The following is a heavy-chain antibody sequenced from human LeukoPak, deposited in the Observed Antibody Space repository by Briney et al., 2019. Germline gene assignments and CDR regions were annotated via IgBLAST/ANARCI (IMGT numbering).Heavy chain of an antibody. Sequence: GESLKISCKGSGYSFTSYWIGWVRQMPEKGLEWMGIIYPGDSDTRYNPSFQGQVTISADRSINTAYLQWSSLEASDTAMYYCARGTVDRRVLDYWGQGTLVTVSS. CDR1: GYSFTSYW. CDR3: ARGTVDRRVLDY. D-gene: IGHD4-11*01. J-gene: IGHJ4*02. V-gene: IGHV5-51*01. CDR2: IYPGDSDT.